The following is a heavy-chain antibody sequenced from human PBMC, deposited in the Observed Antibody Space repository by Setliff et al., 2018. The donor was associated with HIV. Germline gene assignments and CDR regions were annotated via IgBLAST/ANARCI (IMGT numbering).Heavy chain of an antibody. CDR2: ISGSGGRI. Sequence: PRLTFTEASGFIFSDYYMTWIRQTPGKGLEWISYISGSGGRIFYLDSVKGRFTISRDNAKTSLFLQMNNLRADDAGVYYCVRDSSRGSAWDPGAFDIWGQGTAVTVSS. V-gene: IGHV3-11*04. D-gene: IGHD6-19*01. CDR1: GFIFSDYY. J-gene: IGHJ3*02. CDR3: VRDSSRGSAWDPGAFDI.